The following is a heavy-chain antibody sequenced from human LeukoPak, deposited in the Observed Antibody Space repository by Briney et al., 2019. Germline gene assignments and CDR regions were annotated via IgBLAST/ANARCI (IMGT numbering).Heavy chain of an antibody. J-gene: IGHJ2*01. CDR3: AKDRRPTVSGGYFDL. CDR1: GFTFDDYA. Sequence: GGSLRLSCAASGFTFDDYAMHWVRQAPGQGLEWVSGISWNSGHKGYADSVKGRFTISRDNAKNSLYLRMNSLRAEDTALYYCAKDRRPTVSGGYFDLWGRGTLVTVSA. CDR2: ISWNSGHK. V-gene: IGHV3-9*01. D-gene: IGHD3-10*01.